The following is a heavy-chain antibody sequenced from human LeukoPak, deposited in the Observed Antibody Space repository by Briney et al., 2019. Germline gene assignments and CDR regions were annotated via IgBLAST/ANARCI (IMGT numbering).Heavy chain of an antibody. CDR2: IKQDGNEK. V-gene: IGHV3-7*01. CDR3: ARGRDSGRYFDY. J-gene: IGHJ4*02. CDR1: GFTFSAYW. Sequence: GGSLRLSCAASGFTFSAYWMTWVRQAPGKGLEWVANIKQDGNEKYYVDSVKGRFAISRDNAKNSLFPQLAGLRAEDTAVYYCARGRDSGRYFDYWGQGTLVTVSS. D-gene: IGHD1-26*01.